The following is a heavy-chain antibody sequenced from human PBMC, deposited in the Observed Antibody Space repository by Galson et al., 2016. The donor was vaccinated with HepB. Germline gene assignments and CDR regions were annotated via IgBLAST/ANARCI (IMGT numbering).Heavy chain of an antibody. D-gene: IGHD2-8*01. CDR2: ISGADDRT. CDR3: AARLCTQGICILYHSEN. J-gene: IGHJ4*02. V-gene: IGHV3-23*01. Sequence: SLRLSCAASGFTFDSYAMSWVRQAPGRGLEWVSSISGADDRTYYADSVEGRFTISRDSSKNTLFLQMSSLRAEDTAVYYCAARLCTQGICILYHSENWGQGTLVTVSS. CDR1: GFTFDSYA.